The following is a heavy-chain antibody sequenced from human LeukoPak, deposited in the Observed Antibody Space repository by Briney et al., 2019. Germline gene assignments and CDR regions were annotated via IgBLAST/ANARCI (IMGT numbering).Heavy chain of an antibody. CDR2: IKSKTDGGTT. Sequence: GGSLRLSCAASGFTFSNAWMSWVRQAPGKGLEWVGRIKSKTDGGTTDYAAPVKGRFTISRDDSKNTLYLQMNSLRAEDTAVYYCAKGDCSSTSCHYYYYYYYMDVWGKGTTATVSS. D-gene: IGHD2-2*01. CDR1: GFTFSNAW. J-gene: IGHJ6*03. CDR3: AKGDCSSTSCHYYYYYYYMDV. V-gene: IGHV3-15*01.